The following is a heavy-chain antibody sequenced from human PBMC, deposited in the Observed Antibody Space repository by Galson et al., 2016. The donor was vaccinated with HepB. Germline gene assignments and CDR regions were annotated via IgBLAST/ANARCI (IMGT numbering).Heavy chain of an antibody. J-gene: IGHJ4*02. V-gene: IGHV6-1*01. Sequence: CAISGDSVPSNSAAWNWIRQSPSRGLEWLGRTYYRSKWYYDYAVSVKSQITINPNTYKNQYSLQLNSVTPEDTAVYYFARGPRAYFDFWGQGTLVTVSS. CDR3: ARGPRAYFDF. CDR2: TYYRSKWYY. CDR1: GDSVPSNSAA.